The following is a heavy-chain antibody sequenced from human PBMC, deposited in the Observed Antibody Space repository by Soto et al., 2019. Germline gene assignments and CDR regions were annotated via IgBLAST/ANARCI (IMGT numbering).Heavy chain of an antibody. J-gene: IGHJ4*02. D-gene: IGHD6-19*01. CDR1: GLTVSSNH. CDR2: MYSGGSI. CDR3: AGGKTVPGLFDY. V-gene: IGHV3-66*01. Sequence: EVQLVESGGGLVQPGGSLRLSCAASGLTVSSNHMSWVRQAPGKGLEWVSIMYSGGSIYYADSVKGGFTIYRDNSKNTLYLQMSSLRAEATAVYYCAGGKTVPGLFDYWGQGTLVTVSS.